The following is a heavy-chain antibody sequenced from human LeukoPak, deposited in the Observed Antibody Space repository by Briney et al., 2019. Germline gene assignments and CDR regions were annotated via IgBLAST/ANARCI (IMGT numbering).Heavy chain of an antibody. D-gene: IGHD6-19*01. CDR2: ISISSSYI. J-gene: IGHJ6*02. CDR1: GFTFSNYN. V-gene: IGHV3-21*01. CDR3: ARLKVAVTGTGHYYYYGMDV. Sequence: GGSLRLSCAASGFTFSNYNMNWVRQAPGKGLEWVSSISISSSYIYYADSVKGRFTISRDNARNSLYLQMNSLRAEDTAVYYCARLKVAVTGTGHYYYYGMDVWGQGTTVTVSS.